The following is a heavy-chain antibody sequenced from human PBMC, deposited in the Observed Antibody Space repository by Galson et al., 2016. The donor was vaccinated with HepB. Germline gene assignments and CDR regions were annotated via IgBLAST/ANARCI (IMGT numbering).Heavy chain of an antibody. V-gene: IGHV3-15*01. CDR1: GFTFRNAY. D-gene: IGHD1-26*01. Sequence: SLRLSCAASGFTFRNAYMSWVRQAPGKGLEWVGHIKSKTDGGTTAYAAPVKGRFNISRDDSKNTLYLQMNSLKIEDTAVYYCTTDRRVEPTGYYYGMDVWGHGTTVTVSS. J-gene: IGHJ6*02. CDR2: IKSKTDGGTT. CDR3: TTDRRVEPTGYYYGMDV.